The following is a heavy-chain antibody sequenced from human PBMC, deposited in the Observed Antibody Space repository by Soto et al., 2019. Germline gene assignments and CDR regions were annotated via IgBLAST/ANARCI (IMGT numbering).Heavy chain of an antibody. CDR3: ARGPLHDYYYYYMDV. CDR2: INHSGST. V-gene: IGHV4-34*01. CDR1: GGSFSGYY. J-gene: IGHJ6*03. D-gene: IGHD1-26*01. Sequence: SETLSLTCAVYGGSFSGYYWSWIRQPPGKGPEWIGEINHSGSTNYNPSLKSRVTISVDTSKNQFSLKLSSVTAADTAVYYCARGPLHDYYYYYMDVWGKGTTVTVSS.